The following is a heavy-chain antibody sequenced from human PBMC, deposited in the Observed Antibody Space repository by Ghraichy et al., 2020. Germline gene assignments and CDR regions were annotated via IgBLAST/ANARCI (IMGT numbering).Heavy chain of an antibody. CDR3: ARGGRPDYDPRGTKGDYYYYGMDV. D-gene: IGHD3-16*01. CDR2: INHSGST. J-gene: IGHJ6*02. Sequence: TLSLTCAVYGGSFSGYYWSWIRQPPGKGLEWIGEINHSGSTNYNPSLKSRVTISVDTSKNQFSLKLSSVTAADTAVYYCARGGRPDYDPRGTKGDYYYYGMDVWGQGTTVTVSS. V-gene: IGHV4-34*01. CDR1: GGSFSGYY.